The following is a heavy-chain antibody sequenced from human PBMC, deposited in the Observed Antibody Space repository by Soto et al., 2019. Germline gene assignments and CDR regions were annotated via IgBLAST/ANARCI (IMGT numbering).Heavy chain of an antibody. CDR3: ARSVFP. CDR1: GGSISSGGYY. V-gene: IGHV4-31*03. Sequence: QVQLQESGPGLVKPSQTLSLTCTVSGGSISSGGYYWSWIRQHPGKGLEWIGYIYYIKTTYYNPSLKSRVTIALDTSKNQFSLKLTSVTAADTAVHYCARSVFPWGQGTLVTVSS. CDR2: IYYIKTT. J-gene: IGHJ5*02.